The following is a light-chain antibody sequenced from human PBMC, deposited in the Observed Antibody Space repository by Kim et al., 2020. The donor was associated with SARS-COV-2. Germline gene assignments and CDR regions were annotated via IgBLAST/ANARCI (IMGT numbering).Light chain of an antibody. CDR3: QQYNSYSGT. V-gene: IGKV1-5*01. CDR1: QSISSW. CDR2: DAS. J-gene: IGKJ2*01. Sequence: SASVEDRVTITCRASQSISSWLAWYQQKPGKAPKLLIYDASSLESGVPSRFSGSGSGTEFTLTISSLQPDDFATYYCQQYNSYSGTFGQGTKLEI.